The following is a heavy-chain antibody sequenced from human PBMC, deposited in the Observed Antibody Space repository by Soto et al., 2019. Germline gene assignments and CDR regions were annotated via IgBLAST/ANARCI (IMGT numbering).Heavy chain of an antibody. CDR2: ISFDGGDE. CDR1: GFSFRTYG. Sequence: GGSLXLSCSASGFSFRTYGMHWVRQAPGKGLEWVAFISFDGGDESYADAVKGRFSISRDNSNDTLHLQMDSLRADDTAFYYSVRGGWASTPSDXWGQGALVTVSS. J-gene: IGHJ4*02. D-gene: IGHD1-26*01. V-gene: IGHV3-33*01. CDR3: VRGGWASTPSDX.